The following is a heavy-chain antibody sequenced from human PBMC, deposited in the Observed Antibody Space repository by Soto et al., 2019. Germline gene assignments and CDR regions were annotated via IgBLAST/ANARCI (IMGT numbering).Heavy chain of an antibody. CDR2: FTGGHGKT. CDR3: TRWNGFGDS. CDR1: GFSIPDYG. Sequence: EVQLLESGGGSVQPGGSLKLSCGVSGFSIPDYGVTWVRQPPGKGLEWVSGFTGGHGKTFYAHSVSGRFTLSREDSRNTVYLQMDSLRVEDTAVYYGTRWNGFGDSWGQGTLVTVAS. J-gene: IGHJ4*02. D-gene: IGHD1-1*01. V-gene: IGHV3-23*01.